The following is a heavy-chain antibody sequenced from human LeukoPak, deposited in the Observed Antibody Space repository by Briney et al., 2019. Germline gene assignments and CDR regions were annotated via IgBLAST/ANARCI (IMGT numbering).Heavy chain of an antibody. J-gene: IGHJ3*02. Sequence: PGGSLRLSCVDSRFTFSRYWMSWVRQAPGKGLEWVANIKEDGSEEYYVDSVTGRFTISRDNAKNSLYLQMNSLRTEDTAVYYCARATHYYDSSGYYYGSESDAFDIWGQGTMVTVSS. CDR1: RFTFSRYW. V-gene: IGHV3-7*01. CDR2: IKEDGSEE. CDR3: ARATHYYDSSGYYYGSESDAFDI. D-gene: IGHD3-22*01.